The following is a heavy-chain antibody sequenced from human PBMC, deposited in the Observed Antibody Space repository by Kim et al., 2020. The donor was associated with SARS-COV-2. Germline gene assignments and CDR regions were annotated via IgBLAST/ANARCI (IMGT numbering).Heavy chain of an antibody. CDR2: ISSTGGT. D-gene: IGHD1-1*01. Sequence: GSLRLSCAASGFVVSATHMSWVRQAPGKGLEWVSVISSTGGTAYVQSVKGRFTISRDNSKNTLYLQMNTLRAEDTAVYYCARDGSSSTVGLGIDYWGQG. J-gene: IGHJ4*02. CDR3: ARDGSSSTVGLGIDY. V-gene: IGHV3-53*01. CDR1: GFVVSATH.